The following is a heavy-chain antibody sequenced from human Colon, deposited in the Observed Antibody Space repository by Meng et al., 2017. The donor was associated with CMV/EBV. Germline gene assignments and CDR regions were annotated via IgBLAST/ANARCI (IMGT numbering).Heavy chain of an antibody. Sequence: GGSLRLSCVASGFNFRSYWMHWVRQAPGKGLVWVSRINSDGSSISYADSVGGRFTISRDNAKNTVYLQMNSLRAEDTAVYYCARDVFTTSSYDYWGQGTLVTVSS. D-gene: IGHD2-2*01. CDR2: INSDGSSI. J-gene: IGHJ4*02. V-gene: IGHV3-74*01. CDR1: GFNFRSYW. CDR3: ARDVFTTSSYDY.